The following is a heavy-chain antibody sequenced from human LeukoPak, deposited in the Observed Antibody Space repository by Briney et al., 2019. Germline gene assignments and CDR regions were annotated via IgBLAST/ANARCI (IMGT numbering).Heavy chain of an antibody. D-gene: IGHD2-15*01. CDR2: ISSSSSYI. V-gene: IGHV3-21*01. J-gene: IGHJ4*02. CDR1: GFTFSSYS. Sequence: GRSLRLSCAASGFTFSSYSMNWVRQAPGKGLEWVSSISSSSSYIYYADSVKGRFTISRDNAKNSLYLQMNSLRAEDTAVYYCARDLLAVDPDYWGQGTLVTVSS. CDR3: ARDLLAVDPDY.